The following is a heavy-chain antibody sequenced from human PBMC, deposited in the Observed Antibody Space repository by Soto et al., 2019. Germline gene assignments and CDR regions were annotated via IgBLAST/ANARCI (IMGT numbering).Heavy chain of an antibody. D-gene: IGHD2-15*01. Sequence: GEALKISCNGSGYSFTSYLISWVRQMPGKGLEWMGRIDPSDSYTNYSPSFQGHVTIAADKSISTAYLQWSSMKASDTAMYYCARPVGYCSGGSCYYYYGMDVWGQGTTVTVSS. CDR2: IDPSDSYT. CDR3: ARPVGYCSGGSCYYYYGMDV. V-gene: IGHV5-10-1*01. J-gene: IGHJ6*02. CDR1: GYSFTSYL.